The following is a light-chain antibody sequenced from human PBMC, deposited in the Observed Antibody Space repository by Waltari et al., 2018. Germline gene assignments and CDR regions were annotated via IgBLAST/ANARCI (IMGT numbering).Light chain of an antibody. CDR2: DAS. Sequence: EIVLTQSPATLSLSPGERATLSCRASQSVSSYLAWYQQKPGQAPRLRIYDASNRATGIPARVSGSGSGTDFTLTISSLEPEDFAVYYCQQRSNWPPGALTFGGGTKVEIK. V-gene: IGKV3-11*01. CDR3: QQRSNWPPGALT. CDR1: QSVSSY. J-gene: IGKJ4*01.